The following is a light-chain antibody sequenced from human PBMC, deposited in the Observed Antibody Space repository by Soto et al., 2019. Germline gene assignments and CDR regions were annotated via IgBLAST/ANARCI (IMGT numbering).Light chain of an antibody. J-gene: IGLJ1*01. CDR2: DDR. CDR1: TIGSKS. CDR3: QVWDGSSDHHV. V-gene: IGLV3-21*02. Sequence: SYELTQPPSVSVAPGQTARITCGGNTIGSKSVHWYQQKPGPAPELVVYDDRDRPSGIPERFSGSKSGNTATLTITRVEAGDEADYYCQVWDGSSDHHVFGTGTKLTVL.